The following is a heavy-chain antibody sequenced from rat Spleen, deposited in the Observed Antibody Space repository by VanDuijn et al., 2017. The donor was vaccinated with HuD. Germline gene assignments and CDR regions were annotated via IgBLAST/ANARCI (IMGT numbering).Heavy chain of an antibody. CDR2: IWIDGNT. J-gene: IGHJ2*01. V-gene: IGHV2-30*01. CDR3: ARDRTGPFDY. D-gene: IGHD4-2*01. CDR1: GFSLTSYN. Sequence: QVQLKESGPGLVQSSQTLSLTCTVSGFSLTSYNVHWVRQPPGKGLEWLGVIWIDGNTGYTSFLKSRLSISRDTARSQVFLKMNSLQTEDTATYFCARDRTGPFDYWGQGVKVTVSS.